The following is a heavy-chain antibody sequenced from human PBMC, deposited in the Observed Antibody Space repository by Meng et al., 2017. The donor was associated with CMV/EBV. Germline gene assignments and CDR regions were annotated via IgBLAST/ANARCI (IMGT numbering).Heavy chain of an antibody. J-gene: IGHJ6*02. CDR2: ISSSSSTM. V-gene: IGHV3-48*01. CDR3: ARTLDGYSYGSTAFYYYYYGMDV. Sequence: GESLKISCAASGFTFSSYSMNWVRQAPGKGLEWVSYISSSSSTMYYADSVKGRFTISRDNSKNTLYLQMNSLRAEDTAVYYCARTLDGYSYGSTAFYYYYYGMDVWGQGTTVTVSS. CDR1: GFTFSSYS. D-gene: IGHD5-18*01.